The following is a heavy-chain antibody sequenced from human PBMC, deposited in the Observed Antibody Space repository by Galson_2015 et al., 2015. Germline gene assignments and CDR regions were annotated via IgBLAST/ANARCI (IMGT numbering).Heavy chain of an antibody. D-gene: IGHD3-3*01. Sequence: SLRLSCAASGFTFSSYWMSWVRQAPGKGLEWVANIKQDGSEKYYVDSVKGRFTISRDNAKNSLYLQMNSLRAEDTAVYYCARDYTRITIRENWFDPWGQGTLVTVSS. V-gene: IGHV3-7*01. CDR3: ARDYTRITIRENWFDP. CDR1: GFTFSSYW. CDR2: IKQDGSEK. J-gene: IGHJ5*02.